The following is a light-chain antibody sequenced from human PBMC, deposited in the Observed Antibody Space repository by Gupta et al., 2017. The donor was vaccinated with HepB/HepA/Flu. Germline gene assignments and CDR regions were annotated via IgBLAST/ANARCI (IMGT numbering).Light chain of an antibody. CDR1: LSLLCRNGYNY. J-gene: IGKJ5*01. CDR3: MQSIQTPLT. Sequence: DIVMTQSPLSLPFTPGEPASISCRSSLSLLCRNGYNYLNWYLQKPGQAPQLLIYIDSKRAYGVPDRFSGSGSCTDFTLKISRVEAEDVVVYYCMQSIQTPLTFGQGTRLEIK. V-gene: IGKV2-28*01. CDR2: IDS.